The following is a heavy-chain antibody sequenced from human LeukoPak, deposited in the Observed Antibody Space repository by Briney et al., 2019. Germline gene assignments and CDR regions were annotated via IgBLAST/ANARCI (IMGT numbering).Heavy chain of an antibody. J-gene: IGHJ4*02. CDR2: INSDGSTT. Sequence: GGSLRLSCAASGFTFRSYWMHWVRQAPGKGLVWVSRINSDGSTTAYADSVKGRFTISRDDAENTLYLQMNSLRAEDTAVYYCTRDSGTGSAWYPFDYWGQGTLVTVSS. CDR3: TRDSGTGSAWYPFDY. V-gene: IGHV3-74*03. D-gene: IGHD6-19*01. CDR1: GFTFRSYW.